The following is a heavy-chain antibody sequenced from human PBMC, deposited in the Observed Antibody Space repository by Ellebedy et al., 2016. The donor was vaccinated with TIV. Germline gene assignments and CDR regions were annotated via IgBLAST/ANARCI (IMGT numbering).Heavy chain of an antibody. V-gene: IGHV1-2*02. CDR1: GYTFTGYY. CDR3: ARTNHYYDSSGYYYY. CDR2: INPNSGGT. J-gene: IGHJ4*02. D-gene: IGHD3-22*01. Sequence: ASVKVSXXASGYTFTGYYMHWVRQAPGQGLEWMGWINPNSGGTNYAQKFQGRVTMTRDTSISTAYMELSRLRSDDTAVYYCARTNHYYDSSGYYYYWGQGTLVTVSS.